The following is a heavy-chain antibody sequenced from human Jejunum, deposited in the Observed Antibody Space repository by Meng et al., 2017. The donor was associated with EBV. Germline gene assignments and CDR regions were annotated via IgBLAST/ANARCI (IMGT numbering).Heavy chain of an antibody. CDR3: ARGGLVCPGPSGGDCHTFYFEY. CDR2: INRSGSS. CDR1: GGSFSDYS. D-gene: IGHD2-21*02. J-gene: IGHJ4*02. Sequence: QVQLQQWGAGLLKPSETLSLTCAVDGGSFSDYSWTWIRQSPDKGLEWIGEINRSGSSSYNPSLKSRVTMSVDPSKNHFSLRLSPVSAADTAVYYCARGGLVCPGPSGGDCHTFYFEYWGPGNLVTVSS. V-gene: IGHV4-34*01.